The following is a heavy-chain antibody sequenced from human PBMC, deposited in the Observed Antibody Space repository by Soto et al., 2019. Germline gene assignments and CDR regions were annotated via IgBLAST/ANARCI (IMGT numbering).Heavy chain of an antibody. Sequence: GESLKISCKGSGYTFSYYWIALVRQVPGKVLQWMVITWPGHFDTIFAPSFKGRVTISADESFSTAYLQWSSLTASETAIYYCARRPMGYDFCNAHLDMWGQGTMVTVSS. J-gene: IGHJ3*02. D-gene: IGHD3-3*01. CDR2: TWPGHFDT. CDR1: GYTFSYYW. CDR3: ARRPMGYDFCNAHLDM. V-gene: IGHV5-51*01.